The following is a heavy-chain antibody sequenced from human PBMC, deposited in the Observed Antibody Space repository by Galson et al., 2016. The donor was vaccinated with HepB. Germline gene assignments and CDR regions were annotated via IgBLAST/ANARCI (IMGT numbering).Heavy chain of an antibody. V-gene: IGHV3-30*18. CDR3: AKDGIDMAGFLDS. CDR1: GINFRDYG. D-gene: IGHD5-24*01. J-gene: IGHJ4*02. Sequence: SLRLSCAPSGINFRDYGVHWVRQRPGKGLEWVAVVSSDGKHEYYADSVKGRFTVSRTKSRNRVDLQMDRLRVDDTAVYYCAKDGIDMAGFLDSWGQGTLVTVSS. CDR2: VSSDGKHE.